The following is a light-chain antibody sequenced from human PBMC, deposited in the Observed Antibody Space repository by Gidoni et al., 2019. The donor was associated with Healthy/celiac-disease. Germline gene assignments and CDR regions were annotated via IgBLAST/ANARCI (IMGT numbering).Light chain of an antibody. V-gene: IGKV4-1*01. CDR1: QSVLYSSNNKNY. CDR3: QQYYSTLL. Sequence: DIVMTQSPDSLAVSLGERATINCKSSQSVLYSSNNKNYLAWYQQKPGQPPKLLIYWASTRESGVPDRFSGSGSGTDFTLTIISLQAEDVAVYYCQQYYSTLLFGGGTKVEIK. J-gene: IGKJ4*01. CDR2: WAS.